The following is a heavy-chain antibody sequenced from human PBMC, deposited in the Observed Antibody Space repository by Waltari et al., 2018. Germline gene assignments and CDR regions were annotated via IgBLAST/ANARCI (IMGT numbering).Heavy chain of an antibody. D-gene: IGHD6-6*01. Sequence: QVQLQESGPGLVKPSETLSLTCTVSGGSISSYYWRWIRQPPGKGLEWIGYIYYSGSTNYNTSLKSRVTISVDTSKNQFSLKLSSVTAADTAVYYCARGGGIAARPVDYWGQGTLVTVSS. V-gene: IGHV4-59*01. J-gene: IGHJ4*02. CDR2: IYYSGST. CDR3: ARGGGIAARPVDY. CDR1: GGSISSYY.